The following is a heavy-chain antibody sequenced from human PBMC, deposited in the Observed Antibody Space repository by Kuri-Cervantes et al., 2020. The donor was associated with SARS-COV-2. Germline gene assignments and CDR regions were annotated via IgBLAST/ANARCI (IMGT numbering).Heavy chain of an antibody. CDR3: ARITIFGVAISGAFDI. Sequence: GSLRLSCTVSGGSISSYYWSWIRQPPGKGLEWIGYIYYSGSTNYNPSLKSRVTISVDTSKNQFSLKLSSVTAADTAVYYCARITIFGVAISGAFDIWGQGTMVTVSS. CDR2: IYYSGST. D-gene: IGHD3-3*01. V-gene: IGHV4-59*01. CDR1: GGSISSYY. J-gene: IGHJ3*02.